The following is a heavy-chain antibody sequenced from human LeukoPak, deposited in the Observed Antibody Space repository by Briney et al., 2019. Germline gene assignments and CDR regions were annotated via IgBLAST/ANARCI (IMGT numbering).Heavy chain of an antibody. CDR2: ISSSGSTI. CDR1: GFTFSSYE. D-gene: IGHD3-22*01. Sequence: GGSLRLSCAASGFTFSSYEMNWVRQAPGKGLEWVSYISSSGSTIYYADSVKGRFTISRDNAKNSLYLQMNRLRAEDTAVYYCARHWYYYDSSGTPQNDAFDIWGQGTMVTVSS. CDR3: ARHWYYYDSSGTPQNDAFDI. V-gene: IGHV3-48*03. J-gene: IGHJ3*02.